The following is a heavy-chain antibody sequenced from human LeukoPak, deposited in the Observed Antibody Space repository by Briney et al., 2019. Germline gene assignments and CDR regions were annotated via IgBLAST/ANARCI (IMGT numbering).Heavy chain of an antibody. Sequence: GGSLRLSCTASGFTFRDYAMSWFRQAPGQGLEWVGFIRTKAYGGTTDYAASVRGRFTISRDDSKTIAYLQMNSLRAEDTAVYYCAKDFYDSSGYSFDYWGQGTLVTVSS. CDR2: IRTKAYGGTT. J-gene: IGHJ4*02. D-gene: IGHD3-22*01. CDR1: GFTFRDYA. V-gene: IGHV3-49*03. CDR3: AKDFYDSSGYSFDY.